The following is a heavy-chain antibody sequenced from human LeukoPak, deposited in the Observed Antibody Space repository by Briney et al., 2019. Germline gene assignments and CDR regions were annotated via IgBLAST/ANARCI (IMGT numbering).Heavy chain of an antibody. V-gene: IGHV3-23*01. J-gene: IGHJ5*02. CDR1: GYTFSSYA. CDR3: AKVRVGATNWFDP. D-gene: IGHD1-26*01. Sequence: GGSLSLSCAASGYTFSSYAMSWVRQAPGKGLEWVSAISGSGGSTYYADSVKGRFTISRDNSKNTLYLQMNSLRAEDTAVYYCAKVRVGATNWFDPWGQGTLVTVSS. CDR2: ISGSGGST.